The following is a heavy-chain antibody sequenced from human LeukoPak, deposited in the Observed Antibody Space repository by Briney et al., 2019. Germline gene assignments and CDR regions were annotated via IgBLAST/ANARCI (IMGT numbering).Heavy chain of an antibody. V-gene: IGHV3-74*01. J-gene: IGHJ4*02. Sequence: GGSLRLSCAASGFTFSYYWMHWVRQAPGKGLVWVSRINGDGSSTAYADSVKGRFTISRDNAKNTLYLQMNSLRAEDTAVYYCARDRNWSFDYWGQGTLVTASS. CDR3: ARDRNWSFDY. CDR2: INGDGSST. CDR1: GFTFSYYW. D-gene: IGHD1-1*01.